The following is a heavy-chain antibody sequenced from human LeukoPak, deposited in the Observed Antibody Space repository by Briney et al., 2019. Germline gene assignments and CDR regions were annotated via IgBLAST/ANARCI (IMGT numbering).Heavy chain of an antibody. CDR1: GFSVSSNF. D-gene: IGHD3-10*01. J-gene: IGHJ3*01. CDR2: LYSGANT. V-gene: IGHV3-53*01. Sequence: GGSLRLSCTTSGFSVSSNFMSWVRQAPGKGLEWVSVLYSGANTYYADSVKGRFTISRDNSKNTLFLQMNSLRADDTAVYYCARAVAYYYVSGNYYPGAFDVWGQGTMVTVSS. CDR3: ARAVAYYYVSGNYYPGAFDV.